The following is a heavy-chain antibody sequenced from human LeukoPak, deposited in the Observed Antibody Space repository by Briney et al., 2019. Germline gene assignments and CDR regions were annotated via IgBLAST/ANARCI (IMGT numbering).Heavy chain of an antibody. CDR2: INSDGSST. D-gene: IGHD2-2*01. CDR1: GFTFSSYW. V-gene: IGHV3-74*01. J-gene: IGHJ4*02. CDR3: ARRYCSSIICYAFDY. Sequence: GGSLRLSCAASGFTFSSYWMHWVRQAPGKGLVWVSRINSDGSSTTYADSVKGRFTISRDNAKNTLYLQMNSLRAEDTAVYYCARRYCSSIICYAFDYWGQGTLVTVSS.